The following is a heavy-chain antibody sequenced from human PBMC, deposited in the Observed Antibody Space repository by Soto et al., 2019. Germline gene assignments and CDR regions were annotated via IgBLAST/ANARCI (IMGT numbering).Heavy chain of an antibody. J-gene: IGHJ4*02. CDR3: ARGSAGLGYCSSTSCFDY. CDR1: GGSISSGGYY. Sequence: SETLSLTCTVSGGSISSGGYYWSWIRQHPGKGLEWIGYIYYSGSTYYNPSLKSRVTISVDTSKNQFSLKLSSVTAADTAVYYCARGSAGLGYCSSTSCFDYWGQGTLVTVSS. CDR2: IYYSGST. V-gene: IGHV4-31*03. D-gene: IGHD2-2*01.